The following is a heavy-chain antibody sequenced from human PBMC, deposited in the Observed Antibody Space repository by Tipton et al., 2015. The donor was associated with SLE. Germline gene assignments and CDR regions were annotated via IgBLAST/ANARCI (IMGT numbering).Heavy chain of an antibody. CDR2: INHSGST. CDR1: GESFSGYY. V-gene: IGHV4-34*01. J-gene: IGHJ4*02. CDR3: ARSMLTTKRVFDY. Sequence: TLSLPCAVYGESFSGYYWNWIRQSPGKGLEWIGDINHSGSTNYNPSLKSRITISVDTSKNQFSLKLSSVTAADTAIYYCARSMLTTKRVFDYWGQGTLVTVSS. D-gene: IGHD3-16*01.